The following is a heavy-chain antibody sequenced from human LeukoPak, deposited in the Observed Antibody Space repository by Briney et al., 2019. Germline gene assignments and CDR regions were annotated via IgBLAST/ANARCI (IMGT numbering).Heavy chain of an antibody. J-gene: IGHJ4*02. V-gene: IGHV4-39*01. D-gene: IGHD3-22*01. CDR3: ARHYYDSSGPTLDLDY. CDR1: GGSISSSSYY. Sequence: PSETLSLTCTVSGGSISSSSYYWGWIRQPPGKGLEWIGSIYYSGSTYYNPSLKSRVTISVDTSKNQFSLKLSSVTAADTGVYYCARHYYDSSGPTLDLDYWGQGTLVTVSS. CDR2: IYYSGST.